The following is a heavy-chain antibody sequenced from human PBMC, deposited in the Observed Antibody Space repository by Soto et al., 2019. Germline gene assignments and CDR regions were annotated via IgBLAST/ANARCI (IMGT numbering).Heavy chain of an antibody. CDR2: IYYSGST. V-gene: IGHV4-31*03. J-gene: IGHJ4*02. CDR1: GGSISSGGYY. Sequence: QVQLQESGPGLVKPSQTLSLTCTVSGGSISSGGYYWSWIRQHPGKGLEWIGYIYYSGSTYYNPSLKSRVTLSVDTSKNQFSLKLSSVTAADTAVYYCARAAAADYYDSSGYSPFDYWGQGTLVTVSS. CDR3: ARAAAADYYDSSGYSPFDY. D-gene: IGHD3-22*01.